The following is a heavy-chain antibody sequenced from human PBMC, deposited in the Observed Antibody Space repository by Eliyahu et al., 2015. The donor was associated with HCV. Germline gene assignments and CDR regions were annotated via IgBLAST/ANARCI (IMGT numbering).Heavy chain of an antibody. CDR1: GFTFSRYG. D-gene: IGHD4-17*01. J-gene: IGHJ4*02. CDR2: ISYDESVK. CDR3: VRAHYGDYAGY. Sequence: QVQLVESGGGVVQPGRSLRLSCAASGFTFSRYGXHWVRQAPGKGLEWVALISYDESVKKYADSVKGRFTISRDISKSTLYLQMNNLRTEDTAVYYCVRAHYGDYAGYWGQGTLVTVSS. V-gene: IGHV3-30*03.